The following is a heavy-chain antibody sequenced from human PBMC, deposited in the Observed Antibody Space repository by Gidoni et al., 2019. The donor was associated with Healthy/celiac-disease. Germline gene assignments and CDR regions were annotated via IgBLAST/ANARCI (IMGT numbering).Heavy chain of an antibody. CDR1: GGSISSSSYY. CDR3: ARRCSSTSCYYRYYYYGMDV. J-gene: IGHJ6*02. Sequence: QLQLQASGPGLVQPSETLSLTCTVSGGSISSSSYYWGWIRQPPGTGLEWIGSIYYSGSTYYNPALKSRVTRSVDTSKNQFSLKLSSVTAADTAVYYCARRCSSTSCYYRYYYYGMDVWGQGTTVTVSS. D-gene: IGHD2-2*01. CDR2: IYYSGST. V-gene: IGHV4-39*01.